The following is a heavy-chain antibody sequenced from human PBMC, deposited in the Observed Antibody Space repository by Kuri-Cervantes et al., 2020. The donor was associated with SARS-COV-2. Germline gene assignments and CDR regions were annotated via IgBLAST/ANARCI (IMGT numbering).Heavy chain of an antibody. D-gene: IGHD1-26*01. CDR3: TRMAVGRSESNFYYSGMDV. Sequence: GGSLRLSCTAFDFAFSTSTMNWVRQAPGKGLEWVSSISNSGKYMYYIDSVRGRFAISRDNAKNSLYLEMSSLRVDDTAVYYCTRMAVGRSESNFYYSGMDVWGQGTTVTVSS. J-gene: IGHJ6*02. CDR1: DFAFSTST. V-gene: IGHV3-21*01. CDR2: ISNSGKYM.